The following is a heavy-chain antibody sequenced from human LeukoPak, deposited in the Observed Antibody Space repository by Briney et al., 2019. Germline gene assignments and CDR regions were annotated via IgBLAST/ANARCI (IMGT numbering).Heavy chain of an antibody. CDR1: GGSFSGYY. J-gene: IGHJ4*02. D-gene: IGHD5-12*01. Sequence: SETLSLTCAVYGGSFSGYYWSWIRQPPGKGLEWIGEINHSGSTNYNPSLKSRVTISVDTSKNQFSPKLSSVTAADTAVYYCARGPDIVATIDYWGQGTLVTVSS. CDR2: INHSGST. CDR3: ARGPDIVATIDY. V-gene: IGHV4-34*01.